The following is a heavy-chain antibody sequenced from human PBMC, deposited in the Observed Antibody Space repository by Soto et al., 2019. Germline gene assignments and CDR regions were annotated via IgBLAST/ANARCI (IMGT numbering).Heavy chain of an antibody. CDR2: VYYTGST. D-gene: IGHD2-15*01. CDR3: ATGGASSKPFDY. Sequence: PSETLSRTCAVSVVSISRSYWSWNRQLPGKGLEWIGYVYYTGSTLYNPSLESRVTVSLDTSKNQFSLKLSSVTAADTAVYYCATGGASSKPFDYWGQGALVTVSS. J-gene: IGHJ4*02. V-gene: IGHV4-59*01. CDR1: VVSISRSY.